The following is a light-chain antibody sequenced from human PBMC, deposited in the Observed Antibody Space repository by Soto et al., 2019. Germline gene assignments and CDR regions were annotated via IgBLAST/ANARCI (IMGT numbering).Light chain of an antibody. J-gene: IGKJ2*01. CDR1: QSVSSSY. V-gene: IGKV3-20*01. Sequence: DIVLTQSPGTLSLSPGERATLSCRASQSVSSSYLAWYQQKPGQATRLLIYGASCRATGIPNRFSGSGSGTDFTLTISRLEPEDFAVYYCQQYGSSPYTIGQGTKLEIK. CDR2: GAS. CDR3: QQYGSSPYT.